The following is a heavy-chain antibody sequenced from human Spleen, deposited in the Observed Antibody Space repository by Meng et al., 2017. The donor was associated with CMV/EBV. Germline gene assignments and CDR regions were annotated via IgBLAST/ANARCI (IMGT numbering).Heavy chain of an antibody. CDR3: ARKKGPFDY. CDR1: GASISSTTYY. Sequence: GSLRLSCTVSGASISSTTYYWDWIRQPPGKGLEWIASVFYSGSTYYNPSLKSRLTISIDTSKNQFSLRLSSVTAADTAVYYCARKKGPFDYWGLGTLVTVSS. V-gene: IGHV4-39*07. CDR2: VFYSGST. J-gene: IGHJ4*02.